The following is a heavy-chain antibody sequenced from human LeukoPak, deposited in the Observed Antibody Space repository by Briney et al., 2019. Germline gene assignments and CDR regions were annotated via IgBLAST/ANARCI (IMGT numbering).Heavy chain of an antibody. V-gene: IGHV1-58*01. J-gene: IGHJ4*02. CDR2: IVVGSGNT. Sequence: TSVKVSCKASGFTFTSSAVQWVRQARGQRLEWIGWIVVGSGNTNYAQKFQERVTITRDMSTSTAYIELSSLRSEDTAVYYCAASGFDWLLGTYYFDYWGQGTLVTVSS. CDR1: GFTFTSSA. D-gene: IGHD3-9*01. CDR3: AASGFDWLLGTYYFDY.